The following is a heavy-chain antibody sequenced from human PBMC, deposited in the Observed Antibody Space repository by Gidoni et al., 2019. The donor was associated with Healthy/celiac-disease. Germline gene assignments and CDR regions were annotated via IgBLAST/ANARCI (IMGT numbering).Heavy chain of an antibody. CDR1: GFTFSSYW. CDR3: ARGKSGIKH. D-gene: IGHD1-20*01. J-gene: IGHJ4*02. V-gene: IGHV3-7*01. CDR2: IKQDGSEK. Sequence: EVQLVESGGGLVQPGGSLRLSCAPSGFTFSSYWMSWVRQAPGKGLEWVANIKQDGSEKYYVDSVKGRFTISRDNAKNSLYLQMNSLRAEDTAVYYCARGKSGIKHWGQGTLVTVSS.